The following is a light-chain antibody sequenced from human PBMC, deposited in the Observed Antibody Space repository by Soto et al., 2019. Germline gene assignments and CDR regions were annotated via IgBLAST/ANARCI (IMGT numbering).Light chain of an antibody. V-gene: IGLV4-69*01. CDR1: SVHSTYA. J-gene: IGLJ3*02. CDR3: QTWVTGPPWV. CDR2: LNSDGSH. Sequence: QPVLTQSPSASASLGASVKLTCTLSSVHSTYAIAWHQQQPEKGPRYLMKLNSDGSHSKGDGIPDRFSGSSSGAERYLSISSLQSEDEADYYCQTWVTGPPWVFGGGTKLTVL.